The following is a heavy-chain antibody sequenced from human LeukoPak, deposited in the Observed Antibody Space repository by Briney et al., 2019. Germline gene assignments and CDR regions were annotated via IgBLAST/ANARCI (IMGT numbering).Heavy chain of an antibody. J-gene: IGHJ4*02. CDR3: ARHGSWSFDY. Sequence: GGSLRLSCAVSGITLSNYGMSWVRQVPGKGLEWVSAITSGSGSNVYYTDSLKGRFTISRDNSKNTLYLQMNSLRAEDTAVYYCARHGSWSFDYWGQGTLVTVSA. CDR2: ITSGSGSNV. V-gene: IGHV3-23*01. D-gene: IGHD6-13*01. CDR1: GITLSNYG.